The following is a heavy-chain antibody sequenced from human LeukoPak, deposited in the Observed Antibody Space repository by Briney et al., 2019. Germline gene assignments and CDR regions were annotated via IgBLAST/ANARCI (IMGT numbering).Heavy chain of an antibody. J-gene: IGHJ4*02. V-gene: IGHV4-59*08. Sequence: PSETLSPTCTVSGGSISSNYWSWIRQPPGKGLEWIGYIYYSGTTSYNPSLKSRVTISEDTSKNQSSLKLSSVTAEDTAVYYCARSYSVSYYAYWGQGTLVTVSS. CDR3: ARSYSVSYYAY. D-gene: IGHD1-26*01. CDR2: IYYSGTT. CDR1: GGSISSNY.